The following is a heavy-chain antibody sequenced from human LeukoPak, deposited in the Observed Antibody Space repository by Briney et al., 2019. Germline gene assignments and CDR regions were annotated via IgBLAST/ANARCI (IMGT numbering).Heavy chain of an antibody. Sequence: SETLTLTCAVYGGSFSGYYWSWIRQPPGKGLEWLGEINHSGSTNYNPSLKSRVTISVDTSKNQFSLKLSSVTAADTAVYYCARGPPARELELRGFSHDYWGQGTMVTVSS. J-gene: IGHJ4*02. CDR3: ARGPPARELELRGFSHDY. CDR1: GGSFSGYY. V-gene: IGHV4-34*01. D-gene: IGHD1-7*01. CDR2: INHSGST.